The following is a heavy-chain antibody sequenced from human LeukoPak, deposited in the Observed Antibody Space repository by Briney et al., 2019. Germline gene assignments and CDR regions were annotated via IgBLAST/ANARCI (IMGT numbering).Heavy chain of an antibody. V-gene: IGHV3-23*01. Sequence: GGSLRLSCAASGLTFSSYAMSWVRQAPGKGLEWVSAISGSSGSTYYADSVKGRFTISRDNSKNTLYLQMNSLRAEDTAVYYCANYMTTVTTSAFDVWGQGTMVTVSS. CDR2: ISGSSGST. CDR1: GLTFSSYA. CDR3: ANYMTTVTTSAFDV. J-gene: IGHJ3*01. D-gene: IGHD4-17*01.